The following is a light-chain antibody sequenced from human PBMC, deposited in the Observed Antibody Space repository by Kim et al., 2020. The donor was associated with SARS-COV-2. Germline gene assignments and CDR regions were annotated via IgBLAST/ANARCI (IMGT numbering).Light chain of an antibody. Sequence: SLSPGERATLSCRASQSISSSLAWYQQKPGQAPRVLIYGASARATGVPARFSGSGSGTEFTLTISNLQCEDFAVYYCQQYAYWRAFGQGTRLEIK. CDR2: GAS. CDR1: QSISSS. V-gene: IGKV3-15*01. CDR3: QQYAYWRA. J-gene: IGKJ5*01.